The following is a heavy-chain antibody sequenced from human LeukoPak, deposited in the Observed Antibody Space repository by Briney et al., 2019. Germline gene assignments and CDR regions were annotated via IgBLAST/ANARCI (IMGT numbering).Heavy chain of an antibody. CDR3: ARDDGYSYGGVNDY. CDR1: GGSISSSSYY. CDR2: IYYSGST. D-gene: IGHD5-18*01. V-gene: IGHV4-39*07. Sequence: SETLSLTCTVSGGSISSSSYYWGWIRQPPGKGLEWIGSIYYSGSTNYNPSLKSRVTISVDTSKNQFSLKLSSVTAADTAVYYCARDDGYSYGGVNDYWGQGTLVTVSS. J-gene: IGHJ4*02.